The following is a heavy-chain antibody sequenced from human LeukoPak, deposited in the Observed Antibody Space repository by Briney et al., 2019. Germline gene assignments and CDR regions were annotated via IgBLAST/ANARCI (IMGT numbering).Heavy chain of an antibody. V-gene: IGHV1-18*01. CDR1: GYTFTRYG. Sequence: ASVKVSCKASGYTFTRYGISWVRQAPGQGLEGVGWISTYNADTDYAQKLQGRVTMTTDTSTSTAYMGLRSLRSDDRAVYYCARDLSCSGTPGYWGQGTLVTVSS. J-gene: IGHJ4*02. CDR2: ISTYNADT. CDR3: ARDLSCSGTPGY. D-gene: IGHD1-26*01.